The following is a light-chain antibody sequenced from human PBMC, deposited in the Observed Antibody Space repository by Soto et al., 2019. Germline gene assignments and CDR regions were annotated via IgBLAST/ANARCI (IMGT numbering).Light chain of an antibody. CDR2: KAS. CDR3: QQNNRYPWT. CDR1: QTISSW. V-gene: IGKV1-5*03. J-gene: IGKJ1*01. Sequence: DILMTQSPSTLSASVGDTVAITCRASQTISSWVAWYQQKPGRAPKLLIYKASSLESGVPSRFSGSGSGTEFTLTISSLQPDDLATYYCQQNNRYPWTFGQGTKVDI.